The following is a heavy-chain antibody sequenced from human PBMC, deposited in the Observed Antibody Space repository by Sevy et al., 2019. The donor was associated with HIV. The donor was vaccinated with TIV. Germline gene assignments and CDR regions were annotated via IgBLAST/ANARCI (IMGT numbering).Heavy chain of an antibody. D-gene: IGHD1-1*01. V-gene: IGHV3-21*01. CDR3: ARATGTEALDAFDI. CDR2: FSDSSFYI. CDR1: GFTFSDYC. Sequence: GGSLRLSCAASGFTFSDYCVNWVRQAPGKGLEWVSSFSDSSFYIYYADSVKDRFTISRDNAKNSLYLQMNSLRAEDTAVYYCARATGTEALDAFDIWGQGTMVTVSS. J-gene: IGHJ3*02.